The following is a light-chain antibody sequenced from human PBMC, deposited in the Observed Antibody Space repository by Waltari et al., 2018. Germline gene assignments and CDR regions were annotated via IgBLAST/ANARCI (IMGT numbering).Light chain of an antibody. CDR3: CSYAGSWV. Sequence: QSALTQPASVSGSRGQSITISCTGTSPAVGPYHLVSWYQQHPGKAPKLMIYEDNNRPSGVSSRFSGSRSGNTASLTISGLQPEDEADYYSCSYAGSWVFGGWTKLTVL. CDR1: SPAVGPYHL. V-gene: IGLV2-23*01. CDR2: EDN. J-gene: IGLJ3*02.